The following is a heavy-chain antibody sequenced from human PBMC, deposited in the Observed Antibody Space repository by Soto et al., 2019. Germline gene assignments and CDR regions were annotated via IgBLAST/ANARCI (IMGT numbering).Heavy chain of an antibody. D-gene: IGHD3-22*01. V-gene: IGHV2-70*11. CDR1: GFSLSTSGMC. J-gene: IGHJ4*02. Sequence: GSGPTLVNPTQTLTLTCTFSGFSLSTSGMCVSWIRQPPGKALEWLARIDWDDDKYYSTSLKTRLTISKDTSKNQVVLTMTNMDPVDTATYYCARIPHHYYDSSGYYPPVWGQGTLVTVS. CDR3: ARIPHHYYDSSGYYPPV. CDR2: IDWDDDK.